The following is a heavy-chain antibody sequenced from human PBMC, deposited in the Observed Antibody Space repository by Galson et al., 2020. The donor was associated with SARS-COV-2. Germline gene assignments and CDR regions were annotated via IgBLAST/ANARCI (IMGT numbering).Heavy chain of an antibody. CDR2: VYYTGST. V-gene: IGHV4-39*01. Sequence: ETSETLSLTCSVSGGSTSSSSYYWGWIRQPPGKGLEWIGSVYYTGSTYSNPSLESRVSIFVDKSKNQVSLKLSSVTAADTAVYYCARPSSYPYYAMDVWGQGTTVTVSS. CDR1: GGSTSSSSYY. J-gene: IGHJ6*02. D-gene: IGHD6-6*01. CDR3: ARPSSYPYYAMDV.